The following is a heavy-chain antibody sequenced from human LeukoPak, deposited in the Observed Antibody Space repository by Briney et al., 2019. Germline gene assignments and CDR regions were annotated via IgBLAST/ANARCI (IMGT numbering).Heavy chain of an antibody. Sequence: GRSLRLSCAASGFTFSSYAMHWVRQAPGKGLEWVAAIGDHGNNIYYEDSVKGRFTISRDNSENTLYLQVASLRAEDTAVYYCARYRTTSCYDYWGQGTLVTVSS. D-gene: IGHD2-2*01. CDR2: IGDHGNNI. V-gene: IGHV3-33*08. J-gene: IGHJ4*02. CDR1: GFTFSSYA. CDR3: ARYRTTSCYDY.